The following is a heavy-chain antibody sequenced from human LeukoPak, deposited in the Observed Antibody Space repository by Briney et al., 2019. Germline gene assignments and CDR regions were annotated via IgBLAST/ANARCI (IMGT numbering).Heavy chain of an antibody. V-gene: IGHV5-51*01. CDR1: GDTFTSYW. D-gene: IGHD5-12*01. CDR3: ARQRSNIVATYFDY. Sequence: LGESLKISCKGSGDTFTSYWIGWVRQMPGKGLEWMGIIYPGDSDTRYSPSFQGQVTISADKSISTAYLQWSSLKASDTAMYYCARQRSNIVATYFDYWGQGTLVTVSS. J-gene: IGHJ4*02. CDR2: IYPGDSDT.